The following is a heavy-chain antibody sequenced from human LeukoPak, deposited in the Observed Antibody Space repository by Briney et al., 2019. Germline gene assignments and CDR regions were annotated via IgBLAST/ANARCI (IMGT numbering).Heavy chain of an antibody. V-gene: IGHV4-59*01. D-gene: IGHD3-22*01. J-gene: IGHJ5*02. CDR2: IYYSGST. CDR1: GGSISSYY. CDR3: ARELSRYYDSSGYPEYNWFDP. Sequence: PSETLSLTCTVSGGSISSYYWSWIRQPPGKGLEWIGYIYYSGSTNYNPSLKSRVTISVDTPKNQFSLKLSSVTAADTAVYYCARELSRYYDSSGYPEYNWFDPWGQGTLVTVSS.